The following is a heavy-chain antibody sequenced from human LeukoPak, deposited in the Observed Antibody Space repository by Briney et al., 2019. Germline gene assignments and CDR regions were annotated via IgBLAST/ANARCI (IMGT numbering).Heavy chain of an antibody. J-gene: IGHJ3*02. CDR1: GFTLRDYF. V-gene: IGHV3-11*01. CDR2: TNTAGNTI. CDR3: ARATYDSSAVDAFDI. Sequence: GGSLRLSCAASGFTLRDYFMSWLRQAPGKGLEWVAYTNTAGNTIYYADSMKGRFTISRDNAKNSLYLQMNTLRPEDTAVYYCARATYDSSAVDAFDIWGQGTMVTVSP. D-gene: IGHD3-22*01.